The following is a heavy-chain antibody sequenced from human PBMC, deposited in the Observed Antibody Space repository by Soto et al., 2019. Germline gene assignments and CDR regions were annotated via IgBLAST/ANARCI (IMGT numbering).Heavy chain of an antibody. CDR2: IYWDDDK. CDR3: AHSLIGYYYDSSGSDWFDP. D-gene: IGHD3-22*01. V-gene: IGHV2-5*02. CDR1: GFSLSTSGVG. J-gene: IGHJ5*02. Sequence: SGPTLVNPTQTLTLTCTFSGFSLSTSGVGVGWIRQPPGKALEWLALIYWDDDKRYSPSLKSRLTITKDTSKNQVVLTMTNMDPVDTATYYCAHSLIGYYYDSSGSDWFDPWGQGTLVTVS.